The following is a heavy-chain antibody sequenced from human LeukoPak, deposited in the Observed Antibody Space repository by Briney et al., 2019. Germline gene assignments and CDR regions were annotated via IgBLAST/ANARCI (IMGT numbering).Heavy chain of an antibody. CDR2: INPDSGDT. V-gene: IGHV1-2*02. Sequence: EASVKVSCKASGYTFTGYFMHWVRQAPGQGLEWVGWINPDSGDTHYAQRFQDRVTMTRDTSISTAYMELSRLRSDDTAVFYCARGGTYSHFDYWGQGTLVTVSS. J-gene: IGHJ4*02. CDR3: ARGGTYSHFDY. D-gene: IGHD1-26*01. CDR1: GYTFTGYF.